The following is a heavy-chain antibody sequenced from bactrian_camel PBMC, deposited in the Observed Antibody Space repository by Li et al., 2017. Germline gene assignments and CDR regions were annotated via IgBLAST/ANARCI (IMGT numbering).Heavy chain of an antibody. V-gene: IGHV3S40*01. CDR2: ISSGGGST. Sequence: VQLVESGGGLVQPGGSLRLSCAASGFPFSTYGMTWVRQAPGKGLEWVSDISSGGGSTYYADSVKGRFAISRDNAKNTAYLQLNSLKTEDMAMYYCANTVFGSPYYWGQGTQVTV. D-gene: IGHD3*01. CDR3: ANTVFGSPYY. J-gene: IGHJ4*01. CDR1: GFPFSTYG.